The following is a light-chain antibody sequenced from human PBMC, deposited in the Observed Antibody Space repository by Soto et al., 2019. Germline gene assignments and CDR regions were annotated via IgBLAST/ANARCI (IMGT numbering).Light chain of an antibody. J-gene: IGKJ5*01. Sequence: LTQSPGTLSLCPGEGGTRACRACQSVSASYLSWYQQRPGQAPRLVLYETASSTTGGPDRFSGGRSWTNVALTISRLETEDVAVYYYQQYGSSPPITFGQGTRLEIK. V-gene: IGKV3-20*01. CDR1: QSVSASY. CDR2: ETA. CDR3: QQYGSSPPIT.